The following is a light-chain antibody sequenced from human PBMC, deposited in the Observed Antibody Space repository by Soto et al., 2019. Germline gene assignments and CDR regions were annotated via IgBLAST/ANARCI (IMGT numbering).Light chain of an antibody. J-gene: IGKJ1*01. Sequence: EIVLTQSPGTLSLSPGERATLSCRASQSVSSSYLAWYQQKPGQAPRLLIYGASSRATGIPDRFSGSGSGTDFTLTISRLEPEDFALYYCQQYGSSRGWTFGQGTKV. CDR1: QSVSSSY. CDR3: QQYGSSRGWT. V-gene: IGKV3-20*01. CDR2: GAS.